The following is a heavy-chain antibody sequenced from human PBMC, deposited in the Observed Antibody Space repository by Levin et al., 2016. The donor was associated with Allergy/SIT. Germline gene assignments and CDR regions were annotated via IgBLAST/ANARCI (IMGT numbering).Heavy chain of an antibody. D-gene: IGHD4-23*01. CDR1: GYIFTSYG. CDR3: VRGIDYGDNPGLFDY. V-gene: IGHV1-18*04. J-gene: IGHJ4*02. Sequence: ASVKVSCKVSGYIFTSYGISWVRQAPGQGLEWIGWSNTYNGIKKYAQKFEGRVTMTTDTPTSTAYMELRSLTFDDTAIFYCVRGIDYGDNPGLFDYWGQGTLVTVSS. CDR2: SNTYNGIK.